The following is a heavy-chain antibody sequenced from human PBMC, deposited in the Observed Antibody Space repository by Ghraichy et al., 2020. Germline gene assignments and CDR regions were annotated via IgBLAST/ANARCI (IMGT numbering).Heavy chain of an antibody. J-gene: IGHJ4*02. CDR1: GFTFSSYG. CDR2: IWYDGSNK. D-gene: IGHD5-12*01. Sequence: GGSLRLSCAASGFTFSSYGMHWVRQAPGKGLEWVAVIWYDGSNKYYADSVKGRFTISRDNSKNTLYLQMNSLRAEDTAVYYCARDAIHSGYDYDYFDYWGQGTLVTVSS. V-gene: IGHV3-33*01. CDR3: ARDAIHSGYDYDYFDY.